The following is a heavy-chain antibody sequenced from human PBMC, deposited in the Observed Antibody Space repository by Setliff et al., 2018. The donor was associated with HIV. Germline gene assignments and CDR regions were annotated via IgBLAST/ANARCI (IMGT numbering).Heavy chain of an antibody. D-gene: IGHD6-6*01. Sequence: ASVKVSCKASGYTFTSYYMHWVRQAPGQGLEWMGIINPSSGSTTYAQKFQGRVTMTRDTSTSTVYMELSSLRSEDTAVYYCARDPAPSSSASYFQHWGQGTLVTVSS. CDR1: GYTFTSYY. V-gene: IGHV1-46*01. J-gene: IGHJ1*01. CDR3: ARDPAPSSSASYFQH. CDR2: INPSSGST.